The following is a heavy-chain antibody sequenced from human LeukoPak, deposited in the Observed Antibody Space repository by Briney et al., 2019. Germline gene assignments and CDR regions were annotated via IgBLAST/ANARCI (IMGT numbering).Heavy chain of an antibody. Sequence: GGSLRLSCAASGFTFSSYAMHWVRQAPGKGLEWVAVISYDGSNKYYADSVKGRFTISRDNSKNTLYLQMNSLRAEDTAVYYCGRDPGGNSEASFYYFDYWGQGTLVTVSS. CDR1: GFTFSSYA. V-gene: IGHV3-30-3*01. D-gene: IGHD4-23*01. CDR3: GRDPGGNSEASFYYFDY. CDR2: ISYDGSNK. J-gene: IGHJ4*02.